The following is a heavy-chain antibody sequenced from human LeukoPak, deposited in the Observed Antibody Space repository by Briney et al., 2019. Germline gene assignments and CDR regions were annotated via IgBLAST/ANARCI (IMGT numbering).Heavy chain of an antibody. V-gene: IGHV1-46*01. CDR2: INPSGGST. D-gene: IGHD3-22*01. J-gene: IGHJ3*02. CDR3: ARVSKYYYDSSGHNAFDI. CDR1: GYTFTSYY. Sequence: ASVKVSCKASGYTFTSYYMHWVRQAPGQGLEWMGIINPSGGSTSYAQKFQGRVTMTRDMSTSTVYMELSSLRSEDTAVYYCARVSKYYYDSSGHNAFDIWGQGTMVTVSS.